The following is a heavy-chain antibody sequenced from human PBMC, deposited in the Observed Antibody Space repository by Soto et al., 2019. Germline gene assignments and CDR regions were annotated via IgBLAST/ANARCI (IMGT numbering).Heavy chain of an antibody. J-gene: IGHJ4*02. D-gene: IGHD3-9*01. CDR1: GFTVSSNY. Sequence: PGGSLRLSCAASGFTVSSNYMSWVRQAPGKGLEWVSVIYSGGSTYYADSVKGRFTISRDNSKNTLYLQMNSLRAEDTAVYYCARDRDILTGYYLFDYWGQGTLVTVSS. V-gene: IGHV3-53*01. CDR3: ARDRDILTGYYLFDY. CDR2: IYSGGST.